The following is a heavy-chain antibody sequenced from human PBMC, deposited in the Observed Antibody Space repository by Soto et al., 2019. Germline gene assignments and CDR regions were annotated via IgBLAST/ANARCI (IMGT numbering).Heavy chain of an antibody. CDR1: GGSFSGYY. CDR3: ARGRTYYYGSGSYLAYYFDY. J-gene: IGHJ4*02. V-gene: IGHV4-34*01. D-gene: IGHD3-10*01. CDR2: INHSGST. Sequence: PSETLSLTCAVYGGSFSGYYWSWIRQPPGKGLEWIGEINHSGSTNYNPSLKSRVTISVDTSKNQFSLKLSSVTAADTAVYYCARGRTYYYGSGSYLAYYFDYWGQGTLVTVSS.